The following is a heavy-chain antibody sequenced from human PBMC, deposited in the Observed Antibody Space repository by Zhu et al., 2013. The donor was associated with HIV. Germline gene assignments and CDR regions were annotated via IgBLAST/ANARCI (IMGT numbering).Heavy chain of an antibody. CDR1: GGTFSSYA. J-gene: IGHJ6*02. CDR3: ARYGNPPFNYYYYGMDV. Sequence: QVQLVQSGAEVKKPGSSVKVSCKASGGTFSSYAISWVRQAPGQGLEWMGGIIPIFGTANYAQKFQGRVTITADESTSTAYMELSSLRSEDTAVYYCARYGNPPFNYYYYGMDVWGQGTTVTVSS. D-gene: IGHD4-17*01. CDR2: IIPIFGTA. V-gene: IGHV1-69*01.